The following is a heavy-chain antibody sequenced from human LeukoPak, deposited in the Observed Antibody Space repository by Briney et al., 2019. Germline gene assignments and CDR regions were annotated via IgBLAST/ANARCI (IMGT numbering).Heavy chain of an antibody. J-gene: IGHJ4*02. CDR2: ISTSGNTI. D-gene: IGHD5-18*01. CDR3: ARDGPGYSFDY. CDR1: GFTFSSYW. V-gene: IGHV3-48*04. Sequence: PGGSLRLSCAASGFTFSSYWMHWVRQAPGKGLEWVSCISTSGNTIYYADSLKGRFTVSRDNARNSLYLQVDSLRAEDTAIYYCARDGPGYSFDYWGQGTLVTVSS.